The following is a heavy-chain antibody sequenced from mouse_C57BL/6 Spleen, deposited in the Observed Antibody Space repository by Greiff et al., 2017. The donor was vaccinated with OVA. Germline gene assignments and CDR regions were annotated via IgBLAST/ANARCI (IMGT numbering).Heavy chain of an antibody. CDR2: SDPNSGGT. D-gene: IGHD1-1*01. CDR3: ARSGYYGSSYWFAY. J-gene: IGHJ3*01. Sequence: QVQLQQPGAELVKPGASVKLSCTASGYTFTSYWMHWVKQRPGRGLAWMGRSDPNSGGTKYNEKFKSKATLTVDKPSSTAYMQLSSLTSEDSAVYYCARSGYYGSSYWFAYWGQGTLVTVSA. V-gene: IGHV1-72*01. CDR1: GYTFTSYW.